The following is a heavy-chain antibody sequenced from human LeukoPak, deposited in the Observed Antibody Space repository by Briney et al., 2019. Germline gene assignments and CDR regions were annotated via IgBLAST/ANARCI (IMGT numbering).Heavy chain of an antibody. CDR2: INSDGNST. V-gene: IGHV3-74*01. CDR3: ARDGANFNDY. J-gene: IGHJ4*02. CDR1: GFTFSSYW. D-gene: IGHD1-26*01. Sequence: GGSLRLSCAASGFTFSSYWMHWVRQAPGKGLVWVSLINSDGNSTSYADSVKGRFTMSRDNAKNTLYLQMNSLRAEDTAVYYCARDGANFNDYWGQGTLVTVSS.